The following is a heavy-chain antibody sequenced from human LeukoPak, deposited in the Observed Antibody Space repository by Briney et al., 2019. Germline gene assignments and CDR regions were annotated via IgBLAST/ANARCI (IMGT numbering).Heavy chain of an antibody. CDR1: GGSFSGYY. J-gene: IGHJ2*01. CDR2: INHSVRT. Sequence: PSETLSLTCAVYGGSFSGYYWSWIRQPPGKGLEWIGEINHSVRTNYNPSLKSRVTISVDTSKNQFSLKLSSVTAADTAVYYCATGSYTAMVTPELDWYFDLWGRGTLVAV. V-gene: IGHV4-34*01. CDR3: ATGSYTAMVTPELDWYFDL. D-gene: IGHD5-18*01.